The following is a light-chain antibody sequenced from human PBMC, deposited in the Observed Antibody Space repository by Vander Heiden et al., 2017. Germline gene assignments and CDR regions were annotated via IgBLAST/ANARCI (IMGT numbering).Light chain of an antibody. Sequence: DIVMTQSPLSLPVTPGEPASISCRSSQSLLHSNGYNYLDWYLQKPGQSPQLLIYLGSNRASGVPDRFSGSGSGTDFTLKISRVEAEDVGVYYCMQALQTPLTFGGGTKEEIK. CDR1: QSLLHSNGYNY. CDR3: MQALQTPLT. J-gene: IGKJ4*01. V-gene: IGKV2-28*01. CDR2: LGS.